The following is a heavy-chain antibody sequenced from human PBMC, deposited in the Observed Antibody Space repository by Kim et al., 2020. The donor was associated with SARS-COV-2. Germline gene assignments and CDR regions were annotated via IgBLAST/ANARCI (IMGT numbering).Heavy chain of an antibody. CDR2: DGIDN. J-gene: IGHJ5*02. Sequence: DGIDNFYVDSVRGRIIISGDNTKNSLYLQMNSLRAEDTAVYYCASPIIDPWGQGTLVTVSS. V-gene: IGHV3-7*01. CDR3: ASPIIDP.